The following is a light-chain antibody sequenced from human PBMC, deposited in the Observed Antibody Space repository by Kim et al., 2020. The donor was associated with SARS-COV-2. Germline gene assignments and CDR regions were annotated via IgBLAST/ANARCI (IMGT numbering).Light chain of an antibody. Sequence: NFMLTQPHSVSESPGKTITISCTRSSGSIDDNYVQWYQQRPGGVPIIVIYEDDQRPSGVSDRFSGSIDNSSNSASLTISELKTEDEADYYCQSYNRSNVVFGGGTQLTVL. V-gene: IGLV6-57*04. CDR1: SGSIDDNY. CDR2: EDD. J-gene: IGLJ2*01. CDR3: QSYNRSNVV.